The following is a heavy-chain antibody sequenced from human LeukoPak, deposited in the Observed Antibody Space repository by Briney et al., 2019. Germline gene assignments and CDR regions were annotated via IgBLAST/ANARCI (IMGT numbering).Heavy chain of an antibody. Sequence: GASVKVSCKASGGTFSSYAISWVRQAPGQALEWMGGIIPIFGTANYAQKFQGRVTITADESTSTAYMELSSLRSEDTAVYYCARGRQLGLPYYFDYWGQGTLVTVSS. V-gene: IGHV1-69*13. CDR2: IIPIFGTA. J-gene: IGHJ4*02. D-gene: IGHD1-1*01. CDR1: GGTFSSYA. CDR3: ARGRQLGLPYYFDY.